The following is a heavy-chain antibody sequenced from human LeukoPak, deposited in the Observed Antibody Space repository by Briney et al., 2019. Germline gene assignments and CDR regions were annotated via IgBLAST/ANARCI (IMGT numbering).Heavy chain of an antibody. J-gene: IGHJ6*03. V-gene: IGHV4-4*07. Sequence: SETLSLTCTVSGGSISSYYWSWIQQPAGSRLEWIGRVYSSGSTNYNPSLKSRVTMSVDTSKNQFSLKLSSVTAADTALYYCARNGVTAGARNYYYYMDVWGKGTTVTVSS. CDR2: VYSSGST. CDR1: GGSISSYY. D-gene: IGHD2-21*02. CDR3: ARNGVTAGARNYYYYMDV.